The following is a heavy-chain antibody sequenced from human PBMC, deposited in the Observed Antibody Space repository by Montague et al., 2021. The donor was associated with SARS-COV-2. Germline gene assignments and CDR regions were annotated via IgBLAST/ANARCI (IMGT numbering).Heavy chain of an antibody. CDR2: IAPSTDYV. CDR3: VKDLKGHYTMDV. CDR1: GFTFGDYA. V-gene: IGHV3-9*01. J-gene: IGHJ6*02. Sequence: SLSLSFSASGFTFGDYAMNWVRQAPGKGLEWVSHIAPSTDYVAYADSVRGRFIISRDNAKNSLYLQMNSLRDEDTALYYCVKDLKGHYTMDVWGQGATVTVSS.